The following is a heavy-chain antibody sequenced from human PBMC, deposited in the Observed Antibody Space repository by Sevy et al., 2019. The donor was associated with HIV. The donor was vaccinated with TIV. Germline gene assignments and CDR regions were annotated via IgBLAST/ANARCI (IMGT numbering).Heavy chain of an antibody. D-gene: IGHD3-22*01. CDR2: ISWNSGSI. CDR1: GFTFDDYA. J-gene: IGHJ4*02. CDR3: AKGSRDSSGYYSP. Sequence: GGSLRLSCAASGFTFDDYAMHWVRQAPGKGLEWVSGISWNSGSIGYADSVKGRFTISRDNAKNSLYLQMNSLRAEVTALYYCAKGSRDSSGYYSPWGQGTLVTVSS. V-gene: IGHV3-9*01.